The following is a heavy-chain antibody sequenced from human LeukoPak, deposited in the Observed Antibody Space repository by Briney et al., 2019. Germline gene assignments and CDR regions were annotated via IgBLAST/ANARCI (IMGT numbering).Heavy chain of an antibody. D-gene: IGHD4-17*01. CDR2: ISSSGSTI. V-gene: IGHV3-11*04. Sequence: GGSLRLSCAASGFTFSDYYMSWIRQAPGKGLEWVSYISSSGSTIYYADSVKGRFTISRDNAKSSLYLQMNSLRAEDTAVYYCARDETTVTSIDYWGQGTLVTVSS. CDR1: GFTFSDYY. CDR3: ARDETTVTSIDY. J-gene: IGHJ4*02.